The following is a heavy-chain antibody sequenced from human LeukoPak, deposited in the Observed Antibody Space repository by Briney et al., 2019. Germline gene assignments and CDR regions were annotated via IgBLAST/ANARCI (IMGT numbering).Heavy chain of an antibody. D-gene: IGHD2-2*01. J-gene: IGHJ3*02. Sequence: GGSLRLSCAASGLTVSRNYMNWVRQAPGKGLEWVSIIYGGGTTYYADSVKGRFTISRDNSKNTMYLQINSLRAEDTAVYYCARSTRALVPTADDAFDIWGQGTMVTVSS. CDR3: ARSTRALVPTADDAFDI. V-gene: IGHV3-66*02. CDR2: IYGGGTT. CDR1: GLTVSRNY.